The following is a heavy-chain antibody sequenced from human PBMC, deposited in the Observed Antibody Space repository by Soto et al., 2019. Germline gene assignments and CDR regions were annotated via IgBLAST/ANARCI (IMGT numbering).Heavy chain of an antibody. CDR3: ARLGDNSGCPWAFEI. V-gene: IGHV5-51*01. J-gene: IGHJ3*02. D-gene: IGHD3-22*01. CDR2: IYPEDSET. CDR1: GYSFETYW. Sequence: GESLKISCGGSGYSFETYWIGWVRQMPGKGVEGMGIIYPEDSETRYSPSFQGQVTISADKSITTAYLQCSSLKASDTAIYYCARLGDNSGCPWAFEIWGQGTMVTVSS.